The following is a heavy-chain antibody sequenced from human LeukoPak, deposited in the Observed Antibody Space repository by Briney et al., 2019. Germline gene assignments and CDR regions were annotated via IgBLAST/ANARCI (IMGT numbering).Heavy chain of an antibody. Sequence: SETLSLTCAVYGGSFSGYYWSWIRQPPGKGLEWIGEINHSGSTNYNPSLKSRVTISVDTSKNQFSLKLSSVTAADTAVYYCARDRENWFDPWGQGTLVTVSS. D-gene: IGHD1-26*01. V-gene: IGHV4-34*01. CDR2: INHSGST. CDR3: ARDRENWFDP. J-gene: IGHJ5*02. CDR1: GGSFSGYY.